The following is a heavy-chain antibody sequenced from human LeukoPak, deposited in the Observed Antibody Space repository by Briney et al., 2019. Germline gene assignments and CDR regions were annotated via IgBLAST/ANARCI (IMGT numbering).Heavy chain of an antibody. CDR3: ARGPSVAAHLDY. V-gene: IGHV4-4*02. J-gene: IGHJ4*02. CDR2: IYHHGAT. Sequence: SGTLSLICAVSGGSISSNNWWSRVRQPPGKGLEWIGEIYHHGATNYNPSLKSRDTLSLDKSKNQFSLELSSVTAADTAVYYCARGPSVAAHLDYWGQGTLVTVSS. D-gene: IGHD5-12*01. CDR1: GGSISSNNW.